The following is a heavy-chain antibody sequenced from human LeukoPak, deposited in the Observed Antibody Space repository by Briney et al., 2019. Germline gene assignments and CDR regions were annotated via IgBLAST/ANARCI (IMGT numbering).Heavy chain of an antibody. CDR3: VRAADSGG. J-gene: IGHJ4*02. Sequence: QPGGSLRLSCAASGFTFSTYAMTWVRQAPGKGLEWVSLISGTGGSTYYADSVKGRFTISRDNAKNTVYLQMNSLRAEDTAVYYCVRAADSGGWGQGTLVTVSS. D-gene: IGHD2-21*01. CDR2: ISGTGGST. V-gene: IGHV3-23*01. CDR1: GFTFSTYA.